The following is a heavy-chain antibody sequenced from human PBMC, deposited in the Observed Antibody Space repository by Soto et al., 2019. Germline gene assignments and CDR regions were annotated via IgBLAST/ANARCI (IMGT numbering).Heavy chain of an antibody. CDR3: ATSNWFEP. CDR2: IYYSGST. J-gene: IGHJ5*02. V-gene: IGHV4-39*01. CDR1: GGSISSRGYY. Sequence: QLQLQESGPGLVKPSETLSLTCTVSGGSISSRGYYWGWIRQPPGKGLEWIGTIYYSGSTYYNPSLKSRVTISVDTSKNQFSLKLSSVTAADTAVLDFATSNWFEPWGQLTLVTVSS.